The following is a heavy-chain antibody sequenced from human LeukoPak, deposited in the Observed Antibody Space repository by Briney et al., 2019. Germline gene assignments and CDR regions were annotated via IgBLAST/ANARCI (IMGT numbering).Heavy chain of an antibody. Sequence: GGSLRLSCAASRFTFSSYAMSWVRQAPGKGLELVSGISGSGGTTYYADSVKGRFTISRDNSKNTLYLQLNSLRAEDTAIYYCAKDLTYYYDSTGYYFDYWGQGTLVTVSS. J-gene: IGHJ4*02. D-gene: IGHD3-22*01. V-gene: IGHV3-23*01. CDR1: RFTFSSYA. CDR2: ISGSGGTT. CDR3: AKDLTYYYDSTGYYFDY.